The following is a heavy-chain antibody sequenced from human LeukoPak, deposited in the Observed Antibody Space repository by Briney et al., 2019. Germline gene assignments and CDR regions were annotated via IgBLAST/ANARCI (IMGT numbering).Heavy chain of an antibody. V-gene: IGHV1-2*02. CDR3: ASTTPTVTTWGSHTYYYYMDV. D-gene: IGHD4-11*01. CDR2: INPNSGGT. CDR1: GYTFTFYY. Sequence: AVKLCFNCAGYTFTFYYIHLSRQAPGQGLEWVGWINPNSGGTNYAQKFQGRVTMTRDTSISKAYMELSRLRSDDTAVYYSASTTPTVTTWGSHTYYYYMDVWGKGTTVTVSS. J-gene: IGHJ6*03.